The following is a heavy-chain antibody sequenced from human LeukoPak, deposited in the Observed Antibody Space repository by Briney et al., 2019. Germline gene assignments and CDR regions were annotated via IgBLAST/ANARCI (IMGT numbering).Heavy chain of an antibody. CDR3: ARDKVIASAGTPNWFDP. J-gene: IGHJ5*02. Sequence: ASVKVSCKASGYRFNSFGISWVRQAPGQGLEWVGWISAYDGNTNYAQRFQGRVTMTTDTSTTTAYVELRSLRSDDTAVYYCARDKVIASAGTPNWFDPWGQGTLVIVSS. CDR2: ISAYDGNT. CDR1: GYRFNSFG. D-gene: IGHD6-13*01. V-gene: IGHV1-18*01.